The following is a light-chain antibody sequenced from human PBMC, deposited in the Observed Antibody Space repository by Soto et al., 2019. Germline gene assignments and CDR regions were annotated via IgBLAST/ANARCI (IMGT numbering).Light chain of an antibody. CDR1: SSDVGGYNY. J-gene: IGLJ2*01. CDR2: EVS. Sequence: QSVLTQPPSASGSPGQSVTISCTGTSSDVGGYNYVSWYQQHPGKAPKLMIYEVSKRPSGVPDRFSGSKSGNTASLTVSGRQHEDEADYYCSSYAGSNNLEVFGGGTKLTVL. CDR3: SSYAGSNNLEV. V-gene: IGLV2-8*01.